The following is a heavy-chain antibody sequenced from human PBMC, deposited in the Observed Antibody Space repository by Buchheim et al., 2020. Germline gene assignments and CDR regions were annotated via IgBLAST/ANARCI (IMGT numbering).Heavy chain of an antibody. CDR3: AKDRSAYCAGDCYSFDY. J-gene: IGHJ4*02. D-gene: IGHD2-21*02. CDR1: GFTFSSYA. CDR2: ISGSGGST. V-gene: IGHV3-23*01. Sequence: EVQLLESGGGLVQPGGSLRLSCAASGFTFSSYAMNWVRQAPGKGLEWVSGISGSGGSTYYADSVKGRFTISRDNSKNTPYLQMNSLRAEDTAVYYCAKDRSAYCAGDCYSFDYWGQGTL.